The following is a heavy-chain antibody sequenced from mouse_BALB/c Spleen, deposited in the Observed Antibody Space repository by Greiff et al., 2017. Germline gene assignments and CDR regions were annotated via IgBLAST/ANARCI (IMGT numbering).Heavy chain of an antibody. D-gene: IGHD1-1*01. J-gene: IGHJ4*01. CDR2: IDPSDSYT. CDR1: GYTFTSYW. CDR3: TRGGDYYGSSPYYAMDY. V-gene: IGHV1S127*01. Sequence: QVQLKQPGAELVKPGASVKMSCKASGYTFTSYWMHWVKQRPGQGLEWIGVIDPSDSYTSYNQKFKGKATLTVDTSSSTAYMQLSSLTSEDSAVYYCTRGGDYYGSSPYYAMDYWGQGTSVTVSS.